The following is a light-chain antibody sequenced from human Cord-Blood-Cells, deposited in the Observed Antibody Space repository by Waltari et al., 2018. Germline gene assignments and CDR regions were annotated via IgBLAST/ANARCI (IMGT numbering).Light chain of an antibody. Sequence: QSALTQPASVSGSPGQSIPISCTGTSSDVGGYNYVSWYQQHPGKAPKLMIYEVSNRPSGVSNRFSGSKSGNTASLTISELQAEDEADYYCSSYTSSSTLVVFGGGTKLTVL. CDR3: SSYTSSSTLVV. CDR2: EVS. CDR1: SSDVGGYNY. J-gene: IGLJ2*01. V-gene: IGLV2-14*01.